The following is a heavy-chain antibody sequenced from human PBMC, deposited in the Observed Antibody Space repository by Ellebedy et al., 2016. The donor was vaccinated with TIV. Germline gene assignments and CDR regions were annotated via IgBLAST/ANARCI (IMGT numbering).Heavy chain of an antibody. V-gene: IGHV1-8*02. J-gene: IGHJ4*02. CDR3: ARADWNDADFDY. CDR1: GYTFTGYY. D-gene: IGHD1-1*01. CDR2: MNPNSGNT. Sequence: ASVKVSXXASGYTFTGYYIHWVRQAPGQGLEWMGWMNPNSGNTGYPQKFQGRVTMTRNTSISTAYMELRSLRSEDTAVYYCARADWNDADFDYWGQGTLVAVSS.